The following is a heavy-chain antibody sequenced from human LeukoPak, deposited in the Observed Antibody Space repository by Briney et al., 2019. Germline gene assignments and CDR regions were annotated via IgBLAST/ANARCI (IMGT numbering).Heavy chain of an antibody. Sequence: ASVKVSCKVSGYTLTELSMHWVRQAPGKGLEWRGGFDPEDGETIYAQKFQGRVTMTEDTSTDTAYMELSSLRSEDTAVYYCATDLYGSGSYYFDYWGQGTLVTVSS. CDR3: ATDLYGSGSYYFDY. CDR1: GYTLTELS. J-gene: IGHJ4*02. CDR2: FDPEDGET. D-gene: IGHD3-10*01. V-gene: IGHV1-24*01.